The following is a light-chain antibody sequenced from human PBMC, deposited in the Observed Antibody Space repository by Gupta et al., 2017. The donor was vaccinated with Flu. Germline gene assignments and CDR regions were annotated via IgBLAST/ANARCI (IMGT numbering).Light chain of an antibody. CDR2: EVS. J-gene: IGLJ1*01. CDR3: CSQAGSSLV. Sequence: QSITISCTGTSSDVGSYGLVSCYQQHPGKAPKLMICEVSKRPSGVSNRFSGSKSGNTASLTISGLQAEDEADYYCCSQAGSSLVFGTGTKVTVL. CDR1: SSDVGSYGL. V-gene: IGLV2-23*02.